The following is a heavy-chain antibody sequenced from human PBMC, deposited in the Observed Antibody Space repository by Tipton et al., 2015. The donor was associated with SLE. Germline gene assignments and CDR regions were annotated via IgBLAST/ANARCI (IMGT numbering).Heavy chain of an antibody. CDR2: IFYSGST. CDR3: ARSLGTYYYDSTVAF. CDR1: GGSISSYY. Sequence: TLSLTCTVSGGSISSYYWSWIQQSPGKGLEWIGYIFYSGSTNYNPSLKSRVTISVDTSKNQFSLKLSSVTAADTAVYYCARSLGTYYYDSTVAFWGQGTLVTVSS. D-gene: IGHD3-22*01. V-gene: IGHV4-59*01. J-gene: IGHJ4*02.